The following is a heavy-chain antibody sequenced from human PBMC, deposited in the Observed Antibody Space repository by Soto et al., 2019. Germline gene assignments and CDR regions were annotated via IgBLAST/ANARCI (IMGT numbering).Heavy chain of an antibody. J-gene: IGHJ6*02. Sequence: VQLVQSGAEMRQPGSSLRVSCKASGGTFSDFAFSWVRQAPGQGLEWMGGIVPRFGSPNYAQKFGGRVTITADTSTSTVYMELSSLRFDDTAVYFCARDRIQLRLGKYSFNAMDVWGQGTTITVSS. CDR1: GGTFSDFA. CDR2: IVPRFGSP. CDR3: ARDRIQLRLGKYSFNAMDV. D-gene: IGHD3-16*01. V-gene: IGHV1-69*06.